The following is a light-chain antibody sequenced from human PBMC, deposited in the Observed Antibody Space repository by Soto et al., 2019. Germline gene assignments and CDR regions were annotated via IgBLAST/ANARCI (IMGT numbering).Light chain of an antibody. J-gene: IGKJ1*01. Sequence: EILLTQSPGTLSLSPGERATLSCRASESVSSTSLAWYQQKPGQAPRLLMYGVSSRATGIPDRFSGSGSGTDFTLTINRLEPEDFAVYFCQMYDNSVRTFGQG. CDR3: QMYDNSVRT. V-gene: IGKV3-20*01. CDR1: ESVSSTS. CDR2: GVS.